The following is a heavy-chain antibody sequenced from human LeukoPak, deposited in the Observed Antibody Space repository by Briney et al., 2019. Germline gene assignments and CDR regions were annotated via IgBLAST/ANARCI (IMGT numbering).Heavy chain of an antibody. CDR3: ARDLGDYATFFDFSMDATVHRGFDY. CDR1: GFTFSSYA. Sequence: PGGSLRLSCAASGFTFSSYAMHWVRQAPGKGLEWVAVISYDGSNKYYADSVKGRFTISRDNSKNTLYLQMNSLRAEDTAVYYCARDLGDYATFFDFSMDATVHRGFDYWGQGTLVTVSS. CDR2: ISYDGSNK. D-gene: IGHD4-17*01. V-gene: IGHV3-30*04. J-gene: IGHJ4*02.